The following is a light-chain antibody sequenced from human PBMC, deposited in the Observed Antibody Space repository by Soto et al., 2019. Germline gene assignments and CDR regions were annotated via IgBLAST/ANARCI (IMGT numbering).Light chain of an antibody. V-gene: IGKV3-11*01. CDR2: DSS. Sequence: EIFWTQSPATLSVSPGERATRSCRASQSVSSYLAWYQQKPGQAPRIIIYDSSNRATGVPARFSGSGSGTDFTLTISSIEPEDFAVYYCKQRSNWHRTLGTGKQLDIK. CDR1: QSVSSY. J-gene: IGKJ1*01. CDR3: KQRSNWHRT.